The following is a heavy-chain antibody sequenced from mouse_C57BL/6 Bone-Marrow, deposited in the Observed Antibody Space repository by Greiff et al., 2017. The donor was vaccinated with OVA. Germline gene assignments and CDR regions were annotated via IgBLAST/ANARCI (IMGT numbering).Heavy chain of an antibody. CDR3: ARHASSPYEYFDV. Sequence: EVQLVESGGDLVKPGGSLKLSCAASGFTFSSYGMSWVRQTPDKRLEWVATISSGGSYTYYPDSVKGRFTISRDNAKNTLYLQMSILKSADTAMYYCARHASSPYEYFDVWGPGTTVTVSS. V-gene: IGHV5-6*01. CDR2: ISSGGSYT. D-gene: IGHD1-1*01. CDR1: GFTFSSYG. J-gene: IGHJ1*01.